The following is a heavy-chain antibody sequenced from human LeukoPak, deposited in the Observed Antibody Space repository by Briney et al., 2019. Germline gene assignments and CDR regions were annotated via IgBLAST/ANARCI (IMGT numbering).Heavy chain of an antibody. CDR2: INLVNGNT. V-gene: IGHV1-3*03. Sequence: ASVKVSCKASGYTFTNYAMHWVRLAPGQRLQWMGWINLVNGNTKYSQYFEGRVTITRDTSASTVYMELSSLRPDDMAVYYCARVVGAGYFDLWGRGTLVTVSS. J-gene: IGHJ2*01. CDR3: ARVVGAGYFDL. D-gene: IGHD1-26*01. CDR1: GYTFTNYA.